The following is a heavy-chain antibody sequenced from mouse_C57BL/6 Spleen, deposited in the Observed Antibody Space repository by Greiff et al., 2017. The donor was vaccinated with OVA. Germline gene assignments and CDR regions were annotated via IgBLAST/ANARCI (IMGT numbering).Heavy chain of an antibody. V-gene: IGHV1-4*01. CDR2: INPSSGYT. CDR1: GYTFTSYT. D-gene: IGHD2-4*01. Sequence: VQLKQSGAELARPGASVKMSCKASGYTFTSYTMHWVKQRPGQGLEWIGYINPSSGYTKYNQKFKDKATLTADKPSRTAYMQLSSLTSDTSAFYFYARDDYALSPFAYWGQGTLVTVSA. J-gene: IGHJ3*01. CDR3: ARDDYALSPFAY.